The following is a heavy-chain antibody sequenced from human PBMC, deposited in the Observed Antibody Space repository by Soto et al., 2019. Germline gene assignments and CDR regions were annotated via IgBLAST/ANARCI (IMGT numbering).Heavy chain of an antibody. Sequence: QVQMVQSGAEVKKPGSSVKVSCKASGGTFSSYAISWVRQDPGQGLEWMGGIIPVFGTGIYAQKFQGRVTITADKYKNTAYMELSNLTSEDTAIYYCARGAIVAVPAALYSYHAYTNYRFDSWGQGTLVTVSS. V-gene: IGHV1-69*06. CDR3: ARGAIVAVPAALYSYHAYTNYRFDS. D-gene: IGHD2-15*01. J-gene: IGHJ4*02. CDR1: GGTFSSYA. CDR2: IIPVFGTG.